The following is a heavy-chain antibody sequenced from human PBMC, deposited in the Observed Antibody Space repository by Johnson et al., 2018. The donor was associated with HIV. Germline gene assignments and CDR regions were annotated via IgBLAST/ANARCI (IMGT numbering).Heavy chain of an antibody. J-gene: IGHJ3*02. CDR1: GFTFSSYA. CDR2: ISGSGGST. CDR3: AKSPRVTIFGSDAFDI. D-gene: IGHD3-3*01. Sequence: QVQLVESGGGLVQPGGSLRLSCAVSGFTFSSYAIHWVRQAPGKGLEYVSAISGSGGSTYYADSVKGRFTISRDNSKNTLYLQMNSLRAEDTAVYYCAKSPRVTIFGSDAFDIWGQGTMATVSS. V-gene: IGHV3-64*04.